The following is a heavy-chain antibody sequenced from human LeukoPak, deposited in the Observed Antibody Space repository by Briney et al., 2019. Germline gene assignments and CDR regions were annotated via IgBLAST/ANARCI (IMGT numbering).Heavy chain of an antibody. CDR2: ISYDGSNK. J-gene: IGHJ3*02. CDR1: GFTFSSYA. V-gene: IGHV3-30*04. Sequence: GGSLRLSCAASGFTFSSYAMHWVRQAPGKGLEWVAVISYDGSNKYYADSVKGRFTISRDNSKNTLYLQMNSLRAEDTAVYYCAKERSTTASAFDIWGQGTMVTVSS. CDR3: AKERSTTASAFDI. D-gene: IGHD1-26*01.